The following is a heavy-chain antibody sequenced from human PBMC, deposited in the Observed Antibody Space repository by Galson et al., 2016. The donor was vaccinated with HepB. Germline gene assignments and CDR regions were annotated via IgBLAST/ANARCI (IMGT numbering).Heavy chain of an antibody. CDR3: ARGPSIESSSWRYYFDGMDF. CDR2: MNPNIGNT. CDR1: GYTFTSYD. V-gene: IGHV1-8*01. Sequence: SVKVSCKASGYTFTSYDIKWVRQAPGQGLEWMGWMNPNIGNTGYAQKFQGRITMTRNTSISTAYMELSSLRSEDTAVYYCARGPSIESSSWRYYFDGMDFWGQGTTVTVSS. J-gene: IGHJ6*02. D-gene: IGHD6-13*01.